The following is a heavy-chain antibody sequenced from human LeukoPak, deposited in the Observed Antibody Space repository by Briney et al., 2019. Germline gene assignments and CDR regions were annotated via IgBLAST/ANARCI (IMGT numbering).Heavy chain of an antibody. J-gene: IGHJ4*02. CDR2: INPNSGGT. D-gene: IGHD3-16*02. V-gene: IGHV1-2*02. CDR3: ARGVEGDYVWGSYRLDY. CDR1: GYTFTSYY. Sequence: ASVKVSCKASGYTFTSYYMHWVRQAPGQGLEWMGWINPNSGGTNYAQKFQGRVTMTRDTSISTAYMELSRLRSDDTAVYYCARGVEGDYVWGSYRLDYWGQGTLVTVSS.